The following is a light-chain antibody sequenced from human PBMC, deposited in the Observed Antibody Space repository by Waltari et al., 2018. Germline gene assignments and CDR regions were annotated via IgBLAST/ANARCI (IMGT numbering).Light chain of an antibody. CDR1: SSNHGAGHH. J-gene: IGLJ3*02. CDR2: GNN. Sequence: QSILTRPPSVSGAPGQRVTIPGTGSSSNHGAGHHVPWSQAFPGTAPTLLIYGNNNRPSGVPDRFSGSKSGSSASLAINGLQAEDEADYYCQSFDSNVRGGVVFGGGTKVTVL. CDR3: QSFDSNVRGGVV. V-gene: IGLV1-40*01.